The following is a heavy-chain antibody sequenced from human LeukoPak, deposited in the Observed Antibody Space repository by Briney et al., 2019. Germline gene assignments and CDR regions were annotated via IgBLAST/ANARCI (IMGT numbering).Heavy chain of an antibody. CDR3: ARGIGFYYYYGMDV. CDR2: INHSGST. J-gene: IGHJ6*02. Sequence: SETLSLTCAVYGGSFSGYYWSWIRQPPGKGLEWIGEINHSGSTNYNPSLKSRVTISVDTSKNQFSLKLSSVTAAETAVYYCARGIGFYYYYGMDVWGQGTTVTVSS. CDR1: GGSFSGYY. D-gene: IGHD3-16*01. V-gene: IGHV4-34*01.